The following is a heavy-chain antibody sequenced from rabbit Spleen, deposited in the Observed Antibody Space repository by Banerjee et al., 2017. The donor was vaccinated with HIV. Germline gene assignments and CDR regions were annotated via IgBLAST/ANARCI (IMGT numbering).Heavy chain of an antibody. D-gene: IGHD1-1*01. CDR2: IGVSTNNA. CDR3: ARDPYSTVSGNPYNL. CDR1: GFSFSSGYY. J-gene: IGHJ4*01. V-gene: IGHV1S40*01. Sequence: QQLEESGGGLVKPGASLTLTCTASGFSFSSGYYMCWVRQAPGKGLEWIACIGVSTNNAAYASWAKGRFTISKTSSTTVTLQMTSLTVADTATYFCARDPYSTVSGNPYNLWGPGTLVTVS.